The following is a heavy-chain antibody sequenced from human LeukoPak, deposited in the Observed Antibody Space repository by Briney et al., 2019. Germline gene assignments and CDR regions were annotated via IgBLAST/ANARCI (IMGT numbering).Heavy chain of an antibody. D-gene: IGHD2-2*01. V-gene: IGHV1-2*02. J-gene: IGHJ6*03. CDR3: ARPRRVGYCSSTSCSLYYYYMDV. Sequence: GASVTVSFMSSVYTFTCYYLHWVRQAPCQGLEWMGWINPNSGGKNYAQKFQGRVTMTRDTSISTVYMELSRLRSDDTAVYYCARPRRVGYCSSTSCSLYYYYMDVWGKGTTVTVSS. CDR1: VYTFTCYY. CDR2: INPNSGGK.